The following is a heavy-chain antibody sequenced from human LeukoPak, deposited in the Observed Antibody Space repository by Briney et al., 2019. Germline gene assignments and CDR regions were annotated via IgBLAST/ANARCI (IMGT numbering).Heavy chain of an antibody. CDR1: GYTFTSYD. CDR2: MSPNSGDT. J-gene: IGHJ4*02. V-gene: IGHV1-8*01. Sequence: ASVKVSCEASGYTFTSYDFNWVRQATGQRPEWMGWMSPNSGDTGYAQKFQDRVTMTRNTSISTAYMELSSLRSDDTAVYYCARGPPNWGYDYWGPGTLVTVSS. D-gene: IGHD7-27*01. CDR3: ARGPPNWGYDY.